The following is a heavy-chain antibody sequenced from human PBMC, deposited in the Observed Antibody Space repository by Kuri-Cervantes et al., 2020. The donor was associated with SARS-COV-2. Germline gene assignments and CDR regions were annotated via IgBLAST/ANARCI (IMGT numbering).Heavy chain of an antibody. CDR1: DSISSYY. D-gene: IGHD2-15*01. CDR3: AREVYCNGGSCYGDNWFDP. CDR2: TYYRSKWYN. V-gene: IGHV6-1*01. J-gene: IGHJ5*02. Sequence: DSISSYYWSWIRQSPERGLEWLGRTYYRSKWYNDYATSVQSRISINPDTSKNQFSLHLKSVTPEDTAVYYCAREVYCNGGSCYGDNWFDPWGQGTLVTVSS.